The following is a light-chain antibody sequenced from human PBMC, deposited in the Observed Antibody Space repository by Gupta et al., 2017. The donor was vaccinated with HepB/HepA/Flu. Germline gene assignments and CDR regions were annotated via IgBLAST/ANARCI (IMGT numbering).Light chain of an antibody. CDR3: QHRVNGPPA. J-gene: IGKJ2*01. CDR2: DAS. V-gene: IGKV3-11*01. Sequence: VLTQSPATLSLSPGERATLSCRDSQSVGTSLAWYQHKPGQAPKLLIDDASDRAAGSPARFSGGGSGTDCTRTSSSLEPEDCAVDYCQHRVNGPPACGQGTKLEIK. CDR1: QSVGTS.